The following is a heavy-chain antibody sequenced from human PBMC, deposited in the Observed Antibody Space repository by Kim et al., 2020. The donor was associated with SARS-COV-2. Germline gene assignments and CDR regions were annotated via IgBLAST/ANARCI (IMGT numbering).Heavy chain of an antibody. CDR2: INHSGST. Sequence: SETLSLTCAVYGGSFSGYYWSWIRQPPGKGLEWIGEINHSGSTNYNPSLKSRVTISVDTSKNQFSLKLTSVTAADTAVYYCARRLSNTSGWGSHYCDLWGQRTLVTVSS. CDR1: GGSFSGYY. V-gene: IGHV4-34*01. J-gene: IGHJ4*02. CDR3: ARRLSNTSGWGSHYCDL. D-gene: IGHD3-10*01.